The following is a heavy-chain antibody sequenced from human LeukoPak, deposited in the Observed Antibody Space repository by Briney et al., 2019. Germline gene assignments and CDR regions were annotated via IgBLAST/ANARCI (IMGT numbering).Heavy chain of an antibody. J-gene: IGHJ4*02. D-gene: IGHD2-15*01. V-gene: IGHV1-8*01. CDR2: MNPNSGNT. CDR1: GYTFTSYD. CDR3: ARERYCSGGSCYYFDY. Sequence: ASVKVSCKASGYTFTSYDINWVRQATGQGLEWMGWMNPNSGNTGYAQKFQGRVTMTRNTSISTAYMELSSLRSEDTAVYYCARERYCSGGSCYYFDYWGQGTLVTVSS.